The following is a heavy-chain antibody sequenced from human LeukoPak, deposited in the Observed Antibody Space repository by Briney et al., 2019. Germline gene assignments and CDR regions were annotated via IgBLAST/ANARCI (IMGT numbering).Heavy chain of an antibody. J-gene: IGHJ4*02. Sequence: GGSLRLSCAASGFTFSDYYMSWIRQAPGMGLEWISYISRSGITIKYADSVKGRFTISRDNAKNSLYLQMNSLRAEDTAVYYCAKDREMATIGSYFDYWGQGTLVTVSS. CDR1: GFTFSDYY. V-gene: IGHV3-11*04. CDR3: AKDREMATIGSYFDY. D-gene: IGHD5-24*01. CDR2: ISRSGITI.